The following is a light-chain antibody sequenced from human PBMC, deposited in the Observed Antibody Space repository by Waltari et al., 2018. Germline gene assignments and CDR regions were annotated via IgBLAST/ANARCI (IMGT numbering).Light chain of an antibody. J-gene: IGLJ2*01. CDR3: SSYMDSSTLEL. CDR1: SSDMGGYNY. Sequence: QSALTQPASVSGSPGQSITISCTGTSSDMGGYNYVSWYQQVPGKAPKLMIYDVSNLPSGVSSRFSGSKSGNTASLTISGLQAEDEADYFCSSYMDSSTLELFGGGTSLTVL. CDR2: DVS. V-gene: IGLV2-14*03.